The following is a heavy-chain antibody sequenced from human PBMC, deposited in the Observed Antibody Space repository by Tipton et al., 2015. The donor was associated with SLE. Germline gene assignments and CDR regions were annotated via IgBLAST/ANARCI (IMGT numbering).Heavy chain of an antibody. CDR3: ARHGWQQLDRDGFDF. Sequence: TLSLTCTVSGGSISSSSYYWGWIRQPPGKGLEWIGSIYYSGSTYHTPSLKSRVSISVDTSKNQFSLRLNSVTAADTAVFYCARHGWQQLDRDGFDFWGQGTLVTVSS. D-gene: IGHD6-13*01. CDR1: GGSISSSSYY. V-gene: IGHV4-39*01. CDR2: IYYSGST. J-gene: IGHJ4*02.